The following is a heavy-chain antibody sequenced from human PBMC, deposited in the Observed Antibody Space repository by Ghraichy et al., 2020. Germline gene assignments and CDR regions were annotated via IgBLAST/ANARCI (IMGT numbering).Heavy chain of an antibody. CDR2: IYDSETI. D-gene: IGHD2-2*01. CDR3: ARSRILDF. J-gene: IGHJ4*02. CDR1: GGSISSYY. Sequence: ESLNISCTVSGGSISSYYWSWIRQPPGRGLEWIGNIYDSETINYNPSLKSRVTFSLDTSKNQVSLKLSSVTVADTAVYYCARSRILDFWGQGTLVTVSS. V-gene: IGHV4-59*13.